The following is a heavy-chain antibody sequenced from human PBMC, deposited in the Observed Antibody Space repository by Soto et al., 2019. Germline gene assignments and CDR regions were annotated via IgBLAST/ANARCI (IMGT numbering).Heavy chain of an antibody. D-gene: IGHD3-10*01. CDR1: GFTFSSYA. J-gene: IGHJ3*02. CDR3: AKDSLLWFRSPSDAFDI. CDR2: IWGSGGST. Sequence: GGSLILSCAASGFTFSSYAMSWVRQAPGTGLEWVSAIWGSGGSTYYADSVKGRVTIPRDNSKNTLYLQMNSLRGEDAAVYYCAKDSLLWFRSPSDAFDIWGKGTMVTVSS. V-gene: IGHV3-23*01.